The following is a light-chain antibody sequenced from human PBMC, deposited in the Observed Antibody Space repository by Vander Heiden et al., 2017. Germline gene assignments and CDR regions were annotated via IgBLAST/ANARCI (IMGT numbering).Light chain of an antibody. CDR3: QTWGTGIQV. V-gene: IGLV4-69*01. CDR1: SEHSDYS. Sequence: VVTHSPSASASLGASVKLTCTLSSEHSDYSVAWHQQRPDKGPRLLMRIYSNGEDYKGDGIPDRFSGSSSGAERYFTISSLQSEDEADYYCQTWGTGIQVFGGGTKLTVL. J-gene: IGLJ2*01. CDR2: IYSNGED.